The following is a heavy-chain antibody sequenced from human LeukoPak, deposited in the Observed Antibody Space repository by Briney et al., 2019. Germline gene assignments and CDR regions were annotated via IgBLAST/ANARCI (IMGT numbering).Heavy chain of an antibody. J-gene: IGHJ5*02. Sequence: SETLSLTCTVSGASINTYDWSWIRQPTGKGLEWIAYIYYSGSTNNNPALKSRVTISVDTSKNQVSLKLSSVTAADTAVYYCARHYSITGGRLSTYWLDPWGQGTLVTVSS. CDR1: GASINTYD. CDR2: IYYSGST. CDR3: ARHYSITGGRLSTYWLDP. D-gene: IGHD7-27*01. V-gene: IGHV4-59*08.